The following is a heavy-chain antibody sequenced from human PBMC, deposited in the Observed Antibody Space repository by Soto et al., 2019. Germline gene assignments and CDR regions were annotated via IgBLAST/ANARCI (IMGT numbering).Heavy chain of an antibody. J-gene: IGHJ4*02. CDR2: ISAYNGNT. Sequence: QVLLVQSGAEVKKPGASVKVSCKASGYTFTSYGISWVRQAPGQGLEWMGWISAYNGNTNYAQKLQGRVTMTTDTSTSTAYMELRSLRSDDTAVYYCARVPKAGYYYDSSGYSHFDYWGQGTLVTVSS. CDR1: GYTFTSYG. CDR3: ARVPKAGYYYDSSGYSHFDY. D-gene: IGHD3-22*01. V-gene: IGHV1-18*04.